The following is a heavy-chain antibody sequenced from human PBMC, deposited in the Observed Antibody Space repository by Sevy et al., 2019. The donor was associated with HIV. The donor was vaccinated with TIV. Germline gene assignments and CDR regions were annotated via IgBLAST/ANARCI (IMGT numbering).Heavy chain of an antibody. D-gene: IGHD3-10*01. CDR2: IIPIFGTA. CDR3: ARVDGSGSYDY. J-gene: IGHJ4*02. Sequence: ASVKVSCKASGGTFSSYAISWVRQAPGQGLEWVGGIIPIFGTANYAQKFQGRVTITADESTSTAYMELSSLRSEDTAVYYCARVDGSGSYDYWGQGTLVTVSS. CDR1: GGTFSSYA. V-gene: IGHV1-69*13.